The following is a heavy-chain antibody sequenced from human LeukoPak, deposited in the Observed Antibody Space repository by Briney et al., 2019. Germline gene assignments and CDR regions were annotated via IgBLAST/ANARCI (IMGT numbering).Heavy chain of an antibody. CDR2: ISGSGGST. V-gene: IGHV3-23*01. CDR3: AKDLAGSGSYSFDY. J-gene: IGHJ4*02. CDR1: GFTVSSSY. D-gene: IGHD1-26*01. Sequence: GGSLRLSCAASGFTVSSSYMSWVRQAPGRGLEWVSAISGSGGSTYYADSVKGRFTISRDNSKNTLYLQMNSLRAEDTAVYYCAKDLAGSGSYSFDYWGQGTLVTVSS.